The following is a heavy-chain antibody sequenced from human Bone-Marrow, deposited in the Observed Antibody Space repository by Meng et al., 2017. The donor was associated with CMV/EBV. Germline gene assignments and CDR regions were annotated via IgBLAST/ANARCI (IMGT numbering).Heavy chain of an antibody. CDR2: INSDGSST. Sequence: GESLKISCAASGFTFSSYWMYWVRQAPGKGLVWVSRINSDGSSTYYADSVKGRFTISRDNSKNTLYLQMNSLRAEDTAVYYCARESSGYDSGGFDCWGQGTLVTVSS. J-gene: IGHJ4*02. V-gene: IGHV3-74*01. D-gene: IGHD5-12*01. CDR1: GFTFSSYW. CDR3: ARESSGYDSGGFDC.